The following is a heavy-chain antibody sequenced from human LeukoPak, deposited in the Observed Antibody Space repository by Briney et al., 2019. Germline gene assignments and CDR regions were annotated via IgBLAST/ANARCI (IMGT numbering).Heavy chain of an antibody. Sequence: GGSLRLSSAASGFTFSSYSMNWVRQAPGKGLEWVSSISSSSSYIYYADSVKGRFTISRDNAKNSLYLQMNSLRAEDTAVYYCARGGRRDLGYCSSTSCCAQYYFDYWGQGTLVTVSS. D-gene: IGHD2-2*01. J-gene: IGHJ4*02. CDR3: ARGGRRDLGYCSSTSCCAQYYFDY. CDR1: GFTFSSYS. V-gene: IGHV3-21*01. CDR2: ISSSSSYI.